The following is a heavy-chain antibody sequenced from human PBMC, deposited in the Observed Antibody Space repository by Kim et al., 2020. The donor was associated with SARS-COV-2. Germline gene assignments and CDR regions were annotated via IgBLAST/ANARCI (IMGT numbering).Heavy chain of an antibody. D-gene: IGHD3-16*01. V-gene: IGHV3-30*02. J-gene: IGHJ4*02. Sequence: DSVKGRLTISSDNSKNTLFLHMNSLRPDETALYYCAKDLWEGEGGNQVDYWGQGALVTVSS. CDR3: AKDLWEGEGGNQVDY.